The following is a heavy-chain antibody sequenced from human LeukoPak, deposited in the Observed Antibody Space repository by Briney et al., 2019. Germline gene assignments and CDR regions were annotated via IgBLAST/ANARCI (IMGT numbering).Heavy chain of an antibody. CDR3: AKIRFYYDSSFDYWYFDL. CDR2: ITASSGGT. D-gene: IGHD3-22*01. CDR1: GFPFSSYA. Sequence: PGGSLRLSXAASGFPFSSYAMGWVRQAPRKGLEWDSAITASSGGTYYADSVKGRFTISRDNSKNTLYLQINSLRAEDAAIYYCAKIRFYYDSSFDYWYFDLWGRGTLVTVSS. J-gene: IGHJ2*01. V-gene: IGHV3-23*01.